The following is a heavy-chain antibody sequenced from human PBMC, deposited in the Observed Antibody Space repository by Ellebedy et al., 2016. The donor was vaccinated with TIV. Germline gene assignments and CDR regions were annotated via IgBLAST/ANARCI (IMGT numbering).Heavy chain of an antibody. CDR3: SRHTDYALDY. V-gene: IGHV3-7*01. D-gene: IGHD4-17*01. J-gene: IGHJ4*02. CDR1: AVTFSNYP. CDR2: IKQDGSEK. Sequence: PGGSLRLSCAASAVTFSNYPMSWVRQAPGKGLECVANIKQDGSEKSYVDSVKGRFTISRDNAKNSLYLQMNSLRAEDTAVYYCSRHTDYALDYWGQGALVTVSS.